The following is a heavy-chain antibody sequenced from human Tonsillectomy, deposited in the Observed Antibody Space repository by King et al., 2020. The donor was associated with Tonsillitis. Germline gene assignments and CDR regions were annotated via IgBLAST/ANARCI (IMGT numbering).Heavy chain of an antibody. D-gene: IGHD5-18*01. CDR1: GGSISSSNW. V-gene: IGHV4-4*02. CDR3: ARGGAYSYGLPYYYYYMDV. J-gene: IGHJ6*03. CDR2: IYHSGNT. Sequence: VQLQESGPGLVKPSGTLSLTCAVSGGSISSSNWWSWVRQPPGKGLEWIGEIYHSGNTNYNPSLKSRVTISVDKSKNQFSLKLNSVTAAATAVYYCARGGAYSYGLPYYYYYMDVWGKGTTVTVSS.